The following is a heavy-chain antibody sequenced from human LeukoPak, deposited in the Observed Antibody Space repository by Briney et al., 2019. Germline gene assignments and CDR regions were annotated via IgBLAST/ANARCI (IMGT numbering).Heavy chain of an antibody. Sequence: SETLSLTCAVYGGPFSGYYWSWIRQPPGKGLEWIGEINHSGSTNYNPSLKSRVTISVDTSKNQFSLKLSSVTAADTAVYYCARLRYCTNGVCPWGQGTLVTVSS. CDR1: GGPFSGYY. CDR3: ARLRYCTNGVCP. D-gene: IGHD2-8*01. V-gene: IGHV4-34*01. J-gene: IGHJ5*02. CDR2: INHSGST.